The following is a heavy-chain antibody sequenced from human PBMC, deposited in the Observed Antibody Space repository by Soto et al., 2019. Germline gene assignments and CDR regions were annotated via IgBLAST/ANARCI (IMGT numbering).Heavy chain of an antibody. D-gene: IGHD3-10*01. V-gene: IGHV2-5*02. J-gene: IGHJ5*02. CDR1: GFSLSTGGVA. Sequence: QITLKESGPTLVKPTQTLTLTCTFSGFSLSTGGVAVSWIRQPPGKALEWLALIYWDDDKRYIPTLKSRLTITKDTSKNPVCLTMTNMDPIYTDTYYCARTYYYGQNGFDPWGQGTLVNVSS. CDR3: ARTYYYGQNGFDP. CDR2: IYWDDDK.